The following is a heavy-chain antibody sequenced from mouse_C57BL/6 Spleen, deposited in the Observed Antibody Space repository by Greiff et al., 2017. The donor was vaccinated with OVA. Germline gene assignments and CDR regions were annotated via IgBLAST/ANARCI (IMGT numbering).Heavy chain of an antibody. J-gene: IGHJ2*01. CDR2: ISYDGSN. D-gene: IGHD1-1*01. V-gene: IGHV3-6*01. CDR1: GYSITSGYY. Sequence: VQLKESGPGLVKPSQSLSLTCSVTGYSITSGYYWNWIRQFPGNKLEWMGYISYDGSNNYNPSLKNRISITRDTSKNQFFLKLNSVTTEDTATYYCARESLTTVSDYWGQGTTLTVSS. CDR3: ARESLTTVSDY.